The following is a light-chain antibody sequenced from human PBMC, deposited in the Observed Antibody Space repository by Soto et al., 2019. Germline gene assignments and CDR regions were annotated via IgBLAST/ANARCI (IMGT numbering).Light chain of an antibody. CDR2: RDN. CDR3: QVWDSSKV. J-gene: IGLJ2*01. V-gene: IGLV3-9*01. CDR1: NIGSKN. Sequence: SYELTQPLSVSVALGQTARITCGGNNIGSKNVNWYQQKPGQAPVLVIYRDNNRPSGIPERFSGSNSGNTATLTISRAQAGDEADYYCQVWDSSKVFGGGTKLTVL.